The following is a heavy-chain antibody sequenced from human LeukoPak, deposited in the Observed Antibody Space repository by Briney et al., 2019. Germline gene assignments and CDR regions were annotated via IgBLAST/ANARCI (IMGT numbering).Heavy chain of an antibody. CDR3: AKDSSSTYYDILTGWNY. D-gene: IGHD3-9*01. CDR2: ISGSGGST. J-gene: IGHJ4*02. V-gene: IGHV3-23*01. CDR1: GFTFSSYA. Sequence: GVSLRLSCAASGFTFSSYAMSWVRQDPGKGLEWVSAISGSGGSTYYADSVKGRFTISRDNSKNTLYLQMNSLRAEDTAVYYCAKDSSSTYYDILTGWNYWGQGTLVTVSS.